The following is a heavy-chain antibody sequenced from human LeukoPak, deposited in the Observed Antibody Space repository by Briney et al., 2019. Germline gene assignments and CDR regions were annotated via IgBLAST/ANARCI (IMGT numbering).Heavy chain of an antibody. CDR3: ARGGHTARDAFDI. CDR2: IYHSGST. J-gene: IGHJ3*02. V-gene: IGHV4-30-2*01. D-gene: IGHD5-18*01. Sequence: SQTLSLTCAVSGGSISSGGYSWSWIRQPPGKGLEWIGYIYHSGSTYYNPSLKSRVTISVDRSKNQFSLKLSSVTAADTAVYYCARGGHTARDAFDIWGQGTTVTVSS. CDR1: GGSISSGGYS.